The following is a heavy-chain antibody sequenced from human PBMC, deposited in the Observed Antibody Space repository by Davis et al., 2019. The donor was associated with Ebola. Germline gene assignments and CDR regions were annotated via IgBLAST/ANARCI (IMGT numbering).Heavy chain of an antibody. J-gene: IGHJ4*02. D-gene: IGHD3-22*01. CDR3: ARVRWTSGYYFDY. Sequence: GESLKISCAAFEFTFSSYTMGWVRQAPGKGLEWVSGISSSGGSTYYADSVKGRFTISRDNSKNTLYLQMNSLRAEDTAVYYCARVRWTSGYYFDYWGQGTLVTVSS. CDR2: ISSSGGST. V-gene: IGHV3-23*01. CDR1: EFTFSSYT.